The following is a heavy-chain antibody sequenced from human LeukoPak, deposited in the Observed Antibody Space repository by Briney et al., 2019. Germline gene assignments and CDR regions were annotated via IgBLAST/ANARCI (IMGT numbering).Heavy chain of an antibody. CDR2: IYSGGST. Sequence: GGSLRLSCAASGFTVSSKYMSWVRQAPGKGLEWVSVIYSGGSTYYADSVKGRFAISRDNSKNTLYLQMNSLRAEDTAVYYCARDLQLIFDYWGQGTLVTVSS. V-gene: IGHV3-53*01. CDR1: GFTVSSKY. J-gene: IGHJ4*02. D-gene: IGHD5-18*01. CDR3: ARDLQLIFDY.